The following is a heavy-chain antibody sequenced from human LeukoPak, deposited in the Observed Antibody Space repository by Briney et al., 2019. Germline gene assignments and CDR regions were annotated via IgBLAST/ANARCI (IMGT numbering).Heavy chain of an antibody. J-gene: IGHJ3*02. CDR3: ARDWGSLSGGAFDI. V-gene: IGHV7-4-1*02. Sequence: ASVTVSCKASGYTFTSYAINWVRQAPGQGLEWMGWINTNTGNPTYAQGFTGRFVFSLDTSVSTAYLQISSLKAEDTAVYFCARDWGSLSGGAFDIWGQGTMVTVSS. D-gene: IGHD3-16*01. CDR2: INTNTGNP. CDR1: GYTFTSYA.